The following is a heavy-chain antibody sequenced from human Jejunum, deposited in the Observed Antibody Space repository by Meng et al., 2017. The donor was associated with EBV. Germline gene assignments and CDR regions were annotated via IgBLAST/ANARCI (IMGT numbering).Heavy chain of an antibody. J-gene: IGHJ4*02. V-gene: IGHV4-39*01. CDR1: GGSISSSSSY. D-gene: IGHD1-26*01. CDR3: ARQGPSGRTFDY. Sequence: QLQEAGPGLVKPSATLSLTCTVSGGSISSSSSYWGWIRQPPGKGLEWIGTYYNSGSTYYNPSLKSRVTISVDTSKNQFSLKLISVTAADTAAYYCARQGPSGRTFDYWGQGTLVTVSS. CDR2: YYNSGST.